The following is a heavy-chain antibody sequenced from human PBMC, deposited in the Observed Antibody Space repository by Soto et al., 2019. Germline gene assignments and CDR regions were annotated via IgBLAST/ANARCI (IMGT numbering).Heavy chain of an antibody. CDR1: GDSVSSSTYY. CDR2: IYFSGTT. CDR3: ASLFRFLEWLSPANYYGMDV. V-gene: IGHV4-39*01. J-gene: IGHJ6*02. Sequence: SETLSLTCTVSGDSVSSSTYYWGWIRQPPGKGLEWIGSIYFSGTTYYNPSLKSRVTISVDTSTNQFSLKLSSVTAADTAVYYCASLFRFLEWLSPANYYGMDVWGQGTTVTVSS. D-gene: IGHD3-3*01.